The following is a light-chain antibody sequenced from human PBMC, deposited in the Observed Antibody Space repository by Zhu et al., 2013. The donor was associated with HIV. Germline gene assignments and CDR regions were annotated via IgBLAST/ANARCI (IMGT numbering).Light chain of an antibody. CDR3: QQYSNSPTT. V-gene: IGKV3-20*01. CDR2: GAS. CDR1: QFVGSSTF. J-gene: IGKJ2*01. Sequence: EIVLTQSPGTLSLSPGDTATLSCRASQFVGSSTFLAWYQQKPGQPPRLLIYGASSRATGIPDRFSGSGSGTQFTLTISRLQPEDFAVYYCQQYSNSPTTFGQGTRLEI.